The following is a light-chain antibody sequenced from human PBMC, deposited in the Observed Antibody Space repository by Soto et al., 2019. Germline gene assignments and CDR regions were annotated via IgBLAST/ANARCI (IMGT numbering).Light chain of an antibody. V-gene: IGKV3-15*01. Sequence: EIVMTQSPATLSASPGEGATLSCRASQSVSHNLAWYQQKPGQAPRLLIYGASTRATGIPARFSGSGSGTGFTLTITSLQSEDFAFYYCEEYNSWPSLYTFGQGTKLEIK. J-gene: IGKJ2*01. CDR3: EEYNSWPSLYT. CDR2: GAS. CDR1: QSVSHN.